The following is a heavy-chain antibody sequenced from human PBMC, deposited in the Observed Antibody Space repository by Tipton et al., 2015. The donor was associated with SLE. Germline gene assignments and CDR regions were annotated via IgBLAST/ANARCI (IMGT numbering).Heavy chain of an antibody. CDR3: AKDLDYSNYPYYFDY. V-gene: IGHV3-21*01. Sequence: SLRLSCAASGFTFSRYSMNWVRQAPGKGLEWVSSISSSGTYIYYADSAKGRFTISRDNAKNSLYLQMNSLRAEDTAVYYCAKDLDYSNYPYYFDYWGQGTLVTVSS. D-gene: IGHD4-11*01. CDR1: GFTFSRYS. J-gene: IGHJ4*02. CDR2: ISSSGTYI.